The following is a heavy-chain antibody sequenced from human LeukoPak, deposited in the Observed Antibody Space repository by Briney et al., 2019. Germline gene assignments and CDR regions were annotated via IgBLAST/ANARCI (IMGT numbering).Heavy chain of an antibody. CDR2: INPNSGGT. J-gene: IGHJ6*03. Sequence: GASVKVSCKASGYTFTGYYMHWVRQAPGQGLEWMGWINPNSGGTNYAQKFQGRVTMTRDTSISTAYMELSRLRSDDTAVYYCARGSSRAARYYYMDVWGKGTTVTVSS. D-gene: IGHD6-6*01. CDR1: GYTFTGYY. CDR3: ARGSSRAARYYYMDV. V-gene: IGHV1-2*02.